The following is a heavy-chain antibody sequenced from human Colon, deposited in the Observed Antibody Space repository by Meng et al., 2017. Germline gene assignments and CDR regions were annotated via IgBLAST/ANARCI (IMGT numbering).Heavy chain of an antibody. CDR3: AIDCGDYDTFDF. Sequence: SETLSLTCAVFGGSLSTYYWSWIRQPPGKGLEWIGEINHSGSTNYNSSLKSRVTISVDTSKNQFSLKLSSMTAADTGVYYCAIDCGDYDTFDFWGQGTLVTVSS. CDR1: GGSLSTYY. CDR2: INHSGST. D-gene: IGHD4-17*01. V-gene: IGHV4-34*01. J-gene: IGHJ4*02.